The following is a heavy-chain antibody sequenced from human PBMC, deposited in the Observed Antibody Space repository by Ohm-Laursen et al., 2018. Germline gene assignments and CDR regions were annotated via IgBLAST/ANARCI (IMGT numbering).Heavy chain of an antibody. CDR2: ISHRGDT. Sequence: GTLPLTCAVYGGSFSGYYWSWIRQPPGKGLEWIGEISHRGDTNYIPSLKSRLTISIDTSKSQFSLKLRSATAADTALYYCARYYYGSGSSPDYWGQGTPVIVSS. CDR1: GGSFSGYY. D-gene: IGHD3-10*01. CDR3: ARYYYGSGSSPDY. V-gene: IGHV4-34*01. J-gene: IGHJ4*02.